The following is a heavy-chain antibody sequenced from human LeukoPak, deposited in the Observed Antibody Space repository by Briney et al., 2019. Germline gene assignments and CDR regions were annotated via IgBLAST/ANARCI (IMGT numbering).Heavy chain of an antibody. Sequence: SETLSLTCTVSGGSINSYYWSWIRQPAGKGLEWIGRIYTSGSTNYNPSLKSRVTMSVDTSKNQFSLKLSSVTAADTAVYYCARDRVSNYYYYYMDVWGKGTTVTVSS. CDR1: GGSINSYY. CDR2: IYTSGST. V-gene: IGHV4-4*07. J-gene: IGHJ6*03. D-gene: IGHD3-10*01. CDR3: ARDRVSNYYYYYMDV.